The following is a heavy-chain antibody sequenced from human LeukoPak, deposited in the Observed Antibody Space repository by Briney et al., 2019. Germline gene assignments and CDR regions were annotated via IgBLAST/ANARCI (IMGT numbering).Heavy chain of an antibody. CDR2: MNPNSGNT. V-gene: IGHV1-8*01. D-gene: IGHD2-15*01. J-gene: IGHJ4*02. CDR1: GYTFTSYD. Sequence: EASVKVSCKASGYTFTSYDINWVRQATGQGLEWMGWMNPNSGNTGYAQKFQGRVTMTRNTSISTAYMELSSLRSEDTAVYYCARWSGSTEGFDYWGQGTLVTVSS. CDR3: ARWSGSTEGFDY.